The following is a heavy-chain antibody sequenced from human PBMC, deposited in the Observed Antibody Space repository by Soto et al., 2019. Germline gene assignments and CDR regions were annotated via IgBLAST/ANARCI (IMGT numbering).Heavy chain of an antibody. CDR1: GGSFSGYY. J-gene: IGHJ6*03. V-gene: IGHV4-34*01. CDR2: INHSGST. D-gene: IGHD1-20*01. CDR3: ARGITVKYYYYYYYMDV. Sequence: QVQLQQWGAGLLKPSETLSLTCAVYGGSFSGYYWSWIRQPPGKGLEWIGEINHSGSTNYNPSLKSRVPISVDTSKNQFSLKLSSVTAADTAVYYCARGITVKYYYYYYYMDVWGKGTTVTVSS.